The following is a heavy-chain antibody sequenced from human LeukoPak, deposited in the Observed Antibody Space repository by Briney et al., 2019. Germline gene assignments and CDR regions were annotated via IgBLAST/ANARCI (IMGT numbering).Heavy chain of an antibody. CDR1: GFTFRSYG. J-gene: IGHJ3*01. CDR3: ARATGYSGYDSPKL. D-gene: IGHD5-12*01. V-gene: IGHV3-33*01. Sequence: GGSPILSCAASGFTFRSYGMHGVRQDPGKGLEWVAVIWYDGSNKYYADSVKGRFTISRDSSKNTLYLQMNSLRAEDTAVYYCARATGYSGYDSPKLWGQGTMVTVSS. CDR2: IWYDGSNK.